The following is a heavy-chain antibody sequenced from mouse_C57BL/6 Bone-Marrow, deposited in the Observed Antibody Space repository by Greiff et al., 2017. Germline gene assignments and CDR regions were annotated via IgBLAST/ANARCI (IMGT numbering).Heavy chain of an antibody. J-gene: IGHJ2*01. D-gene: IGHD3-2*02. CDR1: GYTFTSYW. CDR2: IDPNSGGT. V-gene: IGHV1-72*01. Sequence: QVQLQQPGAELVKPGASVKLSCKASGYTFTSYWMHWVRQRPGRGLEWIGRIDPNSGGTKYNEKFKSKATLTVDKPSSTAYMQLSSLTSEDSAVYYCARGRATAQAIDYFDYWGQGTTLTVAS. CDR3: ARGRATAQAIDYFDY.